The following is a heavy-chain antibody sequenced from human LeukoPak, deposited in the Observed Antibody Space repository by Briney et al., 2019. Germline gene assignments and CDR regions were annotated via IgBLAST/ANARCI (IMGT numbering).Heavy chain of an antibody. CDR3: ARGSRVVVAATYFDQ. V-gene: IGHV1-2*02. Sequence: ASVKVSCKASGYTFTGYYMHWVRQAPGQGLEWMGWINPNSGGTNYAQKFLGRVTMTRDTSISTAYMELSRLGSDDTAVYYCARGSRVVVAATYFDQWGQGTLVTVSS. J-gene: IGHJ4*02. CDR1: GYTFTGYY. CDR2: INPNSGGT. D-gene: IGHD2-15*01.